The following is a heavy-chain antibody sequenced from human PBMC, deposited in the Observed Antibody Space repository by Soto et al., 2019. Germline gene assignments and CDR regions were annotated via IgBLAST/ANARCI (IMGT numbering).Heavy chain of an antibody. Sequence: EVQLVESGGGLVQPGGSLRLSCAASGFTFRSYWMSWVRQAPGKGLEWVASIKQDGSDKYYVESVKGRFTSSRDNAENSVDLLMNTLRAEDTAVYYCARDKNVYDFFGADDAFDIWGQGTMVTVSS. CDR1: GFTFRSYW. V-gene: IGHV3-7*05. J-gene: IGHJ3*02. D-gene: IGHD3-3*01. CDR2: IKQDGSDK. CDR3: ARDKNVYDFFGADDAFDI.